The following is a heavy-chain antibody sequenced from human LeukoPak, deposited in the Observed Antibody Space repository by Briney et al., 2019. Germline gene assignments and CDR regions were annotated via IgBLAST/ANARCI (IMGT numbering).Heavy chain of an antibody. V-gene: IGHV4-39*01. CDR2: IYYSGRT. CDR3: ARQATYDIVTGYYPGFTMDS. D-gene: IGHD3-9*01. J-gene: IGHJ4*02. Sequence: PWETLSLTCTVSGGSISSCSYYWGWIRQPPGQGLVWFGSIYYSGRTYYNPSLKSRVTISVDTSKNQFSLKLSSVTAADKAVYYCARQATYDIVTGYYPGFTMDSGGQGTLVTVSS. CDR1: GGSISSCSYY.